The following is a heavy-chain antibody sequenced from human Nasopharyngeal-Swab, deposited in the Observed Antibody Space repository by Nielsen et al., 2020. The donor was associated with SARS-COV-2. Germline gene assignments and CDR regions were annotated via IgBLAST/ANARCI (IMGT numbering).Heavy chain of an antibody. V-gene: IGHV3-33*01. CDR1: GFTFSSYG. D-gene: IGHD3-22*01. J-gene: IGHJ3*02. CDR2: IWYDGSNK. Sequence: GESLKISCAASGFTFSSYGMHWVRQAPGKGLEWVAVIWYDGSNKYYADSVKGRFTISRDNSKNTLYLQMNSLRAEDTAVYYCARDSAYYYDSSGYRYEAFDRWGQGTMGTVSS. CDR3: ARDSAYYYDSSGYRYEAFDR.